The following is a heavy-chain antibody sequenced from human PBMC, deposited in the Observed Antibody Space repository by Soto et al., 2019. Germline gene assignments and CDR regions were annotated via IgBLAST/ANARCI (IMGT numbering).Heavy chain of an antibody. Sequence: EVQLVESGGGLVQPGGSLRLSCAASGFTFSSYWMSWVRQAPGKGLEWVANIKQDGSEKYYVDCVKGRFTISRDDAKNSLYLQMNSLRAEDTAVYYCAEDCVHTTDELEYGGQGTLVTVS. V-gene: IGHV3-7*01. CDR3: AEDCVHTTDELEY. J-gene: IGHJ4*02. D-gene: IGHD1-1*01. CDR1: GFTFSSYW. CDR2: IKQDGSEK.